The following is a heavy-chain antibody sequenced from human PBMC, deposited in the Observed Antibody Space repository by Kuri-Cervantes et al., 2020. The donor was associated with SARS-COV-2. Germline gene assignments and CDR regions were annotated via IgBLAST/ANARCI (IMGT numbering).Heavy chain of an antibody. Sequence: SETLSLTCSVSGGAISSGDYYWSWIRQPPGKSLEWIGYIYHSWRTYYNPSLKSRVTTSADTSKNQFSLKLSSVTAADTAVYYCARGLGGGYDLGIFNYWGQGTLVTDSS. CDR1: GGAISSGDYY. CDR3: ARGLGGGYDLGIFNY. V-gene: IGHV4-30-4*08. CDR2: IYHSWRT. J-gene: IGHJ4*02. D-gene: IGHD5-12*01.